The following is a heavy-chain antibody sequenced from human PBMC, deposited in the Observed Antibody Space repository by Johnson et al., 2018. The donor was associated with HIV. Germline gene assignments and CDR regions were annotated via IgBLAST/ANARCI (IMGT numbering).Heavy chain of an antibody. D-gene: IGHD3-22*01. CDR3: ARVPRDDNNGYSNDAFEI. Sequence: VQLVESGGGLIQPGGSLRLSCAASGFTVSSNYMSWVRQAPGKGLEWVSVIYSGGSTYYADSVKGRFTISRDNSKNTLYLQMNSLRAEDTAVYYCARVPRDDNNGYSNDAFEIWGQGTMVTVSS. J-gene: IGHJ3*02. CDR1: GFTVSSNY. CDR2: IYSGGST. V-gene: IGHV3-53*01.